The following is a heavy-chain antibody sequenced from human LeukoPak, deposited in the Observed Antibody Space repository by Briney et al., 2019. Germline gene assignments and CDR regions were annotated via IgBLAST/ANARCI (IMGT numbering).Heavy chain of an antibody. CDR3: AKASPSEPSS. V-gene: IGHV3-53*01. J-gene: IGHJ5*02. CDR1: GFTVSSNY. CDR2: LYSGGNT. D-gene: IGHD1-14*01. Sequence: GGSLRLSCAASGFTVSSNYMSWVRQTPGKGLAWVSVLYSGGNTYYADSVKGRFTISRDNSKNTLYLQMNSLRAEDTAVYYCAKASPSEPSSWGQGTLVTVSS.